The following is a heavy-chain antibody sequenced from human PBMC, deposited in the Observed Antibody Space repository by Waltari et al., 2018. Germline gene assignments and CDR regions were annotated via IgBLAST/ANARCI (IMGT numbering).Heavy chain of an antibody. CDR3: ARGGGYGDWKHYYYYGMDV. V-gene: IGHV3-53*01. J-gene: IGHJ6*02. D-gene: IGHD4-17*01. Sequence: EVQLVESGGGLIQPGGSLRLSCAASGFTVSSNYMSWVRQAPGKGLEWGSVIYSGGSTYYADSVKGRFTISRDNSKNTLYLQMNSLRAEDTAVYYCARGGGYGDWKHYYYYGMDVWGQGTTVTVSS. CDR1: GFTVSSNY. CDR2: IYSGGST.